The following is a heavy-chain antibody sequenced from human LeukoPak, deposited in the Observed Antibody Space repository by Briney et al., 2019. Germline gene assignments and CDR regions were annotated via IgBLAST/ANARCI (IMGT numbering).Heavy chain of an antibody. V-gene: IGHV3-74*01. CDR3: SRDSLSSCGGDCYSGLDV. CDR1: GFTFSNYW. CDR2: IKSDGSST. D-gene: IGHD2-21*02. Sequence: GGSLRLSCAASGFTFSNYWMHWVRQGPGEALMWVSRIKSDGSSTTYADSVKGRFTISRDNAKNTLYLQMNSLRAEDTAVYYCSRDSLSSCGGDCYSGLDVWGQGTTVTVSS. J-gene: IGHJ6*02.